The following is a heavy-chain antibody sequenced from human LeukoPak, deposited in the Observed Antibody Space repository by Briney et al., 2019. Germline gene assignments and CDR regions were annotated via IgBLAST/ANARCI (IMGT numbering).Heavy chain of an antibody. CDR2: IKQDVSEK. J-gene: IGHJ4*02. CDR1: GFTFMTYW. D-gene: IGHD4-17*01. V-gene: IGHV3-7*01. Sequence: GGSLRLSCAASGFTFMTYWMSWVRQAPGKGLEWVANIKQDVSEKYYVDSVKGRFTISRDNAKNSLYLQMNSLRAEDTAVYYCARDEYIHGDLTNFDSWGQGTLVIVSS. CDR3: ARDEYIHGDLTNFDS.